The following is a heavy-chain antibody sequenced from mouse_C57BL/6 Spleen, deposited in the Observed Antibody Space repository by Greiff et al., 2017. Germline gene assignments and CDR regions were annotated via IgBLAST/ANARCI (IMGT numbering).Heavy chain of an antibody. CDR3: ARSGSNYVGAWFAY. Sequence: QVQLKQPGAELVKPGASVKLSCKASGYTFTSYWMHWVKQRPGRGLEWIGRIDPNSGGTKYNEKFKSKATLTVDKPSSTAYMQLSSLTSEDSAVYYCARSGSNYVGAWFAYWGQGTLVTVSA. J-gene: IGHJ3*01. D-gene: IGHD2-5*01. CDR1: GYTFTSYW. CDR2: IDPNSGGT. V-gene: IGHV1-72*01.